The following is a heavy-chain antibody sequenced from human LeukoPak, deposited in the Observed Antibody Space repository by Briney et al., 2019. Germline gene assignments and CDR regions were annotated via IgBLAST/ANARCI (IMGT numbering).Heavy chain of an antibody. CDR1: GDPISSYSNY. V-gene: IGHV4-61*01. CDR3: AREYSAFDY. J-gene: IGHJ4*02. D-gene: IGHD6-13*01. Sequence: SETLSLTCTASGDPISSYSNYRWSWIRQPPGKGLEWIGYIYYHGGTNYNPSLKSRVTFSVDTSKNQFSLKLSSVTAADTAVYYCAREYSAFDYWGQGTLVTVSS. CDR2: IYYHGGT.